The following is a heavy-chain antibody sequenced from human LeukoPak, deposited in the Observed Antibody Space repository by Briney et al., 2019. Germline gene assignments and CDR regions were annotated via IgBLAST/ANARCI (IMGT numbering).Heavy chain of an antibody. CDR1: GYTFTSYD. CDR2: MNPNSGNT. Sequence: ASVKVSCKASGYTFTSYDINWVRQATGQGLEWMGWMNPNSGNTGYAQKFQGRVTMTRNTSISTAYMELSSLRSEDTAVYYCATSGTGAAAIRSAFDIWGQGTMVTVSS. J-gene: IGHJ3*02. D-gene: IGHD2-2*01. CDR3: ATSGTGAAAIRSAFDI. V-gene: IGHV1-8*01.